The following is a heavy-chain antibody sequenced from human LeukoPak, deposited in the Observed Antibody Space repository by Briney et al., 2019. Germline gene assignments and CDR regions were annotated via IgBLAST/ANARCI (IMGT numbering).Heavy chain of an antibody. J-gene: IGHJ5*02. CDR2: IYDRGST. CDR1: GASISSHY. Sequence: PSETLSLTCTVTGASISSHYWCWIRQTPGAGLEWIGDIYDRGSTTYSPSLKSRVSISVDTSRNQFSLNLRSVTAADTAVYYCAKIEVGRFDPWGQGTLVTVSS. V-gene: IGHV4-59*11. CDR3: AKIEVGRFDP. D-gene: IGHD1-26*01.